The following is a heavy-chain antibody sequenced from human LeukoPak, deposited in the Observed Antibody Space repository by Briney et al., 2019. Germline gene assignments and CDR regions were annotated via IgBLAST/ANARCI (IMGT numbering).Heavy chain of an antibody. Sequence: GGSLRLSCAASGFTFSDYAMSWVRQAPGKGLEGVSGISASGGSTYYADSVKGRFTISRDNSKKTLYLQMNSLRAEDTALYYCAKDGFDYYDSSGYYYFDYWGQGTLVTVSS. J-gene: IGHJ4*02. V-gene: IGHV3-23*01. CDR1: GFTFSDYA. CDR3: AKDGFDYYDSSGYYYFDY. D-gene: IGHD3-22*01. CDR2: ISASGGST.